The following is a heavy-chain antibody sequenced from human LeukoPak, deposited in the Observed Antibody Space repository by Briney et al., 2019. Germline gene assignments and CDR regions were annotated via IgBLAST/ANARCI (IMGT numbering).Heavy chain of an antibody. J-gene: IGHJ4*02. Sequence: SVKVSCKAPGGTFSSYAISWVRQAPGQGLEWMGRIIPILGIANYAQKFQGRVTITADKSTSTAYMELSSLRSEDTAVYYCARDDIVATIRVSVFDYWGQGTLVTVSS. V-gene: IGHV1-69*04. CDR1: GGTFSSYA. CDR2: IIPILGIA. CDR3: ARDDIVATIRVSVFDY. D-gene: IGHD5-12*01.